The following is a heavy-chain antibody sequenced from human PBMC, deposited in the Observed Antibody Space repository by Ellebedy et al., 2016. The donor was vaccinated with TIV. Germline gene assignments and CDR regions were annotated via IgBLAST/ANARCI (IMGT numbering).Heavy chain of an antibody. CDR1: GGCFNSYY. Sequence: SETLSLXCTVSGGCFNSYYWTWIRQPPGKGLEWVGHLTHTGRTNYNPSLQSRVAISLDSSKTQFSLELNSVTAADTAVYYCGRKDGDYWGQGALVTVSS. V-gene: IGHV4-59*13. D-gene: IGHD6-6*01. CDR2: LTHTGRT. J-gene: IGHJ4*02. CDR3: GRKDGDY.